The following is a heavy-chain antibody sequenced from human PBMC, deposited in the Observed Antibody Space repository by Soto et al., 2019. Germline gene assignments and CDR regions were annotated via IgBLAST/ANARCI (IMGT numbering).Heavy chain of an antibody. D-gene: IGHD6-6*01. J-gene: IGHJ4*02. V-gene: IGHV4-39*01. CDR2: VYYSGST. CDR3: ARPGVIAARPVY. Sequence: QLQLQESGPGLVKPSETLSLTCTVSGGSISSSSYYWGWIRQPPGKGLEWIGSVYYSGSTYYNSFLQNRVTIPVDASKNQFRLKLSCVAAADTAVYYCARPGVIAARPVYWGQGTLVTVSS. CDR1: GGSISSSSYY.